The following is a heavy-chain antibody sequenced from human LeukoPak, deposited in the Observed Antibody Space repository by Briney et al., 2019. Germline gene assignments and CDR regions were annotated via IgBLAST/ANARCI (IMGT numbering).Heavy chain of an antibody. J-gene: IGHJ6*03. V-gene: IGHV1-8*03. D-gene: IGHD4-17*01. CDR1: VYIFTSYD. CDR3: ARVRNYYYYMDV. Sequence: SSVKVSRTVSVYIFTSYDIIRVREATAPGFVCLGWMNPNSGNTAYAQKFQGRVTITRNTSISTAYMELSSLRSEDTAVYYCARVRNYYYYMDVWGKGTTVTVSS. CDR2: MNPNSGNT.